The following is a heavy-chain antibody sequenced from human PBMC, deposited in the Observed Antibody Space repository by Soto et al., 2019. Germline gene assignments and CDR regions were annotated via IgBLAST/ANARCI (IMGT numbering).Heavy chain of an antibody. D-gene: IGHD6-6*01. CDR2: IDWDDDK. Sequence: SGPTLVNPTQTLTLTCTFSGFSLSTSGMRVSWIRQPPGKALEWLARIDWDDDKFYSTSLKTRLTISKDTSKNQVVLTMTNMDPVDTATYYCARMSLAGVAAPLSGSGDYFDYWGQGTLVTVSS. CDR3: ARMSLAGVAAPLSGSGDYFDY. CDR1: GFSLSTSGMR. J-gene: IGHJ4*02. V-gene: IGHV2-70*04.